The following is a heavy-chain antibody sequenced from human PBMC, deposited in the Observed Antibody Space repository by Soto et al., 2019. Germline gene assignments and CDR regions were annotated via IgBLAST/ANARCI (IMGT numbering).Heavy chain of an antibody. D-gene: IGHD6-13*01. CDR2: IYYSGST. CDR3: ARDSGSWHFNWFDP. V-gene: IGHV4-59*01. Sequence: QVQLQESGPGLVKPSETLSLTCTVSGGSISSYYWSWIRQPPGKGLEWIGYIYYSGSTNYNPSLKSRVTISVDTSTNQFSLKLSSVTAADTAVYYCARDSGSWHFNWFDPWGQGTLVTVSS. J-gene: IGHJ5*02. CDR1: GGSISSYY.